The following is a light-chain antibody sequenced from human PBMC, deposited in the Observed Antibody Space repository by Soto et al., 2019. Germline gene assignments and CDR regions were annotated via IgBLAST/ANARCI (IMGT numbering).Light chain of an antibody. CDR2: DTS. V-gene: IGKV3-11*01. Sequence: EIVLTQSPATLSLSPGERATLSCRASQSVSGSLAWYQQKPGQAPRLLIYDTSNVATGIPARFSGSGSGTDFTLTISSLESEDLALYYCQQRGSWPLTFGGGTKVEIK. CDR1: QSVSGS. CDR3: QQRGSWPLT. J-gene: IGKJ4*01.